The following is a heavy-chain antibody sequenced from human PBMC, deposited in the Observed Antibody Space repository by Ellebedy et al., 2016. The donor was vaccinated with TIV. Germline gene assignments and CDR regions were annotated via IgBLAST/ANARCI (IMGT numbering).Heavy chain of an antibody. J-gene: IGHJ3*02. D-gene: IGHD2-15*01. CDR2: ISTYNGDT. CDR1: GFTFTSYG. CDR3: ARTKLSHDAFDI. Sequence: GESLKISCAASGFTFTSYGISWVRQAPGQGLEWMGWISTYNGDTNYAQKLQGRVTMTTDTSTSTAYMELRSLRSDDTAVYYCARTKLSHDAFDIWGHGTTFTVSS. V-gene: IGHV1-18*01.